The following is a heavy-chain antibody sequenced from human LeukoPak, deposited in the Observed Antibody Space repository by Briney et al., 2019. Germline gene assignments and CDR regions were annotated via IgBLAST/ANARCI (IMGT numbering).Heavy chain of an antibody. J-gene: IGHJ4*02. Sequence: GGSLRLSCAASGFTFSSYATSWVRQAPGKGLEWVSAISGSGGRIYYGASVKGRFTISRDNSKNTLNLQMNSLRAEDTAVYYCATSKYSGSYWGQGTLVTVSS. CDR1: GFTFSSYA. CDR2: ISGSGGRI. CDR3: ATSKYSGSY. V-gene: IGHV3-23*01. D-gene: IGHD1-26*01.